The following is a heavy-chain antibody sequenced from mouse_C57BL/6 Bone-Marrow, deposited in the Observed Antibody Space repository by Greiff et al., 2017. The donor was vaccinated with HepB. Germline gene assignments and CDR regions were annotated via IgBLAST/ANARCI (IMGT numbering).Heavy chain of an antibody. CDR2: IHPNSGST. Sequence: QVQLQQPGAELVKPGASVKLSCKASGYTFTSYWMHWVKQRPGQGLEWIGMIHPNSGSTNYNEKFKSKATLTVDKSSGTAYMQLSSLTSEDSAVYYCAREGVNWVYAMDYWGQGTSVTVSS. J-gene: IGHJ4*01. D-gene: IGHD4-1*01. V-gene: IGHV1-64*01. CDR3: AREGVNWVYAMDY. CDR1: GYTFTSYW.